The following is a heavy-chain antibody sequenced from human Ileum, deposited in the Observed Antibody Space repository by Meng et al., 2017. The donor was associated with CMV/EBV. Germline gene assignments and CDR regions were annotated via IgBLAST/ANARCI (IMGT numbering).Heavy chain of an antibody. Sequence: GESLKISCAISGFTLSEYTMTWVRQAPGKGLESVSHISSSGTNIYYADSVKGRFTVSRDNAKNSLYLQMNNLRAEDTAVYFCATVAATELDYWGRGTLVTVSS. CDR3: ATVAATELDY. CDR1: GFTLSEYT. V-gene: IGHV3-11*04. CDR2: ISSSGTNI. J-gene: IGHJ4*02.